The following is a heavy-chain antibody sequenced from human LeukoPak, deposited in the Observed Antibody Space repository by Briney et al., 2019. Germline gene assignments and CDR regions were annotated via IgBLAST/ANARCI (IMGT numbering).Heavy chain of an antibody. D-gene: IGHD6-19*01. J-gene: IGHJ5*02. CDR3: ARSQARLGWFDP. Sequence: SETLSLTCYVSGDSISSSYFWGWIRQPPGTGLEWIGSISHSENTFYNPSLKSRVTISVDTSKNHFSLNLSAVTAADTAVYYCARSQARLGWFDPWGQGALVTVSS. CDR1: GDSISSSYF. V-gene: IGHV4-38-2*01. CDR2: ISHSENT.